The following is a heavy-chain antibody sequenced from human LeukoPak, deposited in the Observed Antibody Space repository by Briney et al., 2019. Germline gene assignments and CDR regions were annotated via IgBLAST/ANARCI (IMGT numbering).Heavy chain of an antibody. Sequence: ASVKVSCKASGYTFTTSDINWVRQATGQGLEWMGWMNPNSGKTGSAQKFQGRLTMTKNTSTSTAYMEVTGLRFEDTAIYYCARGRPGPAGAGTYDFWSQGTLITVSS. CDR1: GYTFTTSD. V-gene: IGHV1-8*01. CDR2: MNPNSGKT. CDR3: ARGRPGPAGAGTYDF. J-gene: IGHJ4*02. D-gene: IGHD6-13*01.